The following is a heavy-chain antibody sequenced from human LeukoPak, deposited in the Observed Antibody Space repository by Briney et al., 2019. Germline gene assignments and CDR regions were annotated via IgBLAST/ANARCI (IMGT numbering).Heavy chain of an antibody. Sequence: PGGSLRLSCAASGFTVSSNYMTWVRQAPGKGLEWVPVIYTGGNTDYADSAKGRFTISRDNSKNTLYLQMNSLRAEDTAVYYCARGRPSFYFDFWGQGTLVTVSS. J-gene: IGHJ4*02. CDR1: GFTVSSNY. V-gene: IGHV3-53*01. CDR2: IYTGGNT. CDR3: ARGRPSFYFDF.